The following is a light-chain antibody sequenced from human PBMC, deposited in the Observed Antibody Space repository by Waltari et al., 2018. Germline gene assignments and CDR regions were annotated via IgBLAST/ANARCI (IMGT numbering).Light chain of an antibody. V-gene: IGKV1-5*03. CDR3: QQYKSYPLT. CDR1: ESIGSW. Sequence: DIQMTQSPSTLSASLVDRVTITCRASESIGSWLAWYQQKPGKAPKFLIYKASNLESGVPSRFSGSGSGTEFTLTISSLQPDDFATYYCQQYKSYPLTFGGGTKVEIK. CDR2: KAS. J-gene: IGKJ4*01.